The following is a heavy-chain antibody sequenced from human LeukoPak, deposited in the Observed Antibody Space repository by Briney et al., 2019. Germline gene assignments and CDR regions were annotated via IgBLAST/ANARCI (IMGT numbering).Heavy chain of an antibody. D-gene: IGHD6-13*01. V-gene: IGHV3-23*01. Sequence: PGGSLRLSCAASGFTFSNYAMSWVRQAPGKGLEWVSAISGSGGSTYYADSVKGRFTISRDNSKNTLYLQMNSLRAEDTAVYYCAKDQGYSSSWHHFDYWGQGTLVTVSS. CDR2: ISGSGGST. J-gene: IGHJ4*02. CDR1: GFTFSNYA. CDR3: AKDQGYSSSWHHFDY.